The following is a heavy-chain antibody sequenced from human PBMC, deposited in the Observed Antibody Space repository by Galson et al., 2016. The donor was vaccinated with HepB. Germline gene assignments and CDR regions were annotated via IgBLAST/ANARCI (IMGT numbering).Heavy chain of an antibody. V-gene: IGHV3-43*01. Sequence: SLRLSCAVSGFTFDDYTMRWVRQAPGKGLEWISLISWDGGSPFYTDSVEGRFTISRDNRKNTLYLQMNSLTIDDTAVYYCGKDWGSLWESSGKGMGVWGQGTTVIVSS. CDR1: GFTFDDYT. CDR3: GKDWGSLWESSGKGMGV. D-gene: IGHD3-10*01. CDR2: ISWDGGSP. J-gene: IGHJ6*02.